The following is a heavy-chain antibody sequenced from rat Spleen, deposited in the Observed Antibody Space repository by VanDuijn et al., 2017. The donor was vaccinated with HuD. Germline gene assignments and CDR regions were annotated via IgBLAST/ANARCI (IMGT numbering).Heavy chain of an antibody. CDR3: TRNWDY. Sequence: EVQLVESGGGLVQPGGSLKLSCVASGFTFNKYWMTWIRQPPGKGLEWIASITHNDGSSTYHRDSVKGRFTISRDNAKSTLYLQMDSLRSEDTATYYCTRNWDYWGQGVMVTVSS. D-gene: IGHD3-6*01. CDR2: ITHNDGSST. J-gene: IGHJ2*01. CDR1: GFTFNKYW. V-gene: IGHV5-31*01.